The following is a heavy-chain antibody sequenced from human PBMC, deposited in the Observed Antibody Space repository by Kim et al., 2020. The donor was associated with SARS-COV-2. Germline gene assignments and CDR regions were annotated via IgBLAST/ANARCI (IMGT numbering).Heavy chain of an antibody. CDR3: ARDRGSSSWYSGSSKVVWFDP. CDR1: GFTFSSYS. V-gene: IGHV3-21*01. D-gene: IGHD6-13*01. CDR2: ISSSSSYI. Sequence: GGSLRLSCAASGFTFSSYSMNWVRQAPGKGLEWVSSISSSSSYIYYADSVKGRFTISRDNAKNSLYLQMNSLRAEDTAVYYCARDRGSSSWYSGSSKVVWFDPWGQGTLVTVSS. J-gene: IGHJ5*02.